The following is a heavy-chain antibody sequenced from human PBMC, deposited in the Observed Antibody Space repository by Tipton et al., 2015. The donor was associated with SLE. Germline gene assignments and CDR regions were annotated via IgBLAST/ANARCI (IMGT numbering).Heavy chain of an antibody. CDR1: GYSISSGYY. CDR3: ARDLVTMVQGVSDY. CDR2: IYHSGST. Sequence: TLSLTCAVSGYSISSGYYWGWFRQPPGKGLEWIGSIYHSGSTYYNPSLKSRVTISVDTSKNQFSLKLSSVTAADTAVYYCARDLVTMVQGVSDYWGQGTLVTVSS. D-gene: IGHD3-10*01. J-gene: IGHJ4*02. V-gene: IGHV4-38-2*02.